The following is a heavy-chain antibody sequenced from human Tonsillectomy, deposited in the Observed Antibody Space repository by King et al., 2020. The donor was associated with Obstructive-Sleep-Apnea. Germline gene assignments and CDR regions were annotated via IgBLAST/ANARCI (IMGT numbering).Heavy chain of an antibody. CDR3: ARVDIDDEDIALRLRPGFVDY. CDR2: ISSSSSTI. CDR1: GFTFSSYS. Sequence: VQLVESGGGLVQPGGSLRLSCAASGFTFSSYSMNWVRQAPGKGLEWVSYISSSSSTIYYADSVKGRFTISRDNAKNSLYLQMNSLRAEDTAVYYCARVDIDDEDIALRLRPGFVDYWGQGTLVTVSS. D-gene: IGHD4-17*01. J-gene: IGHJ4*02. V-gene: IGHV3-48*04.